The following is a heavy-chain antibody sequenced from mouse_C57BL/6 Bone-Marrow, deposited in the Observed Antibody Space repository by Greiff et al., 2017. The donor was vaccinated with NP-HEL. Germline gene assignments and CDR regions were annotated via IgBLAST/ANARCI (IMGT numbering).Heavy chain of an antibody. J-gene: IGHJ4*01. D-gene: IGHD1-1*01. CDR1: GYAFTNYL. CDR2: INPGSGGT. Sequence: QVQLKQSGAELVRPGTSVKVSCKASGYAFTNYLIEWVKQRPGQGLEWIGVINPGSGGTNYNEKFKGKATLTADKSSSTAYMQLSSLTSEDSAVYFCATITTVVANYYAMDYWGQGTSVTVSS. CDR3: ATITTVVANYYAMDY. V-gene: IGHV1-54*01.